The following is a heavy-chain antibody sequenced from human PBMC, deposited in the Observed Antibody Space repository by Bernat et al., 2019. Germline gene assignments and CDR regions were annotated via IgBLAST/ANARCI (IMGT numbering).Heavy chain of an antibody. J-gene: IGHJ5*02. D-gene: IGHD6-13*01. CDR2: ISYDGSNK. Sequence: QVQLVESGGGVVQPGRSLRLSCAASGFTFSSYGMHWVRQAPGKGLEWVAVISYDGSNKYYADSVKGRFTISRDNSKNTLYLQMNSLGAEDTAVYYCAKGSSSWYAGWFDPWGQGTLVTVSS. CDR1: GFTFSSYG. V-gene: IGHV3-30*18. CDR3: AKGSSSWYAGWFDP.